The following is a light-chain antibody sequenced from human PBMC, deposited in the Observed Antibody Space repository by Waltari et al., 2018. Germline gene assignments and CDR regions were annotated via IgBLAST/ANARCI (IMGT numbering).Light chain of an antibody. CDR1: QTLNRW. J-gene: IGKJ2*01. CDR3: QQYHSYPYT. V-gene: IGKV1-5*03. CDR2: KAS. Sequence: DIQMTQSPSTLSASVGDRVTITCRASQTLNRWLAWYQQKPGKAPKLLIYKASTLQSGVPAMFSGSDSGTKFALTITGLQAEDFATYYCQQYHSYPYTFGQGTKLEIK.